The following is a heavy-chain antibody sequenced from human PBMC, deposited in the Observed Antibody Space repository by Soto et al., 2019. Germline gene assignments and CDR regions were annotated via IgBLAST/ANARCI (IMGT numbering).Heavy chain of an antibody. Sequence: QVHLVQSGAEVKKPGASVKVSCKGSGYIFTTYGITWVRQAPGQGLEWMGWISAHNGNTNYAQKLQGRVTVTRDTSTSTAYMALRNLRSDDTAVYYCARGGYGDYWGQGALVTVSS. D-gene: IGHD1-1*01. V-gene: IGHV1-18*01. CDR1: GYIFTTYG. CDR3: ARGGYGDY. CDR2: ISAHNGNT. J-gene: IGHJ4*02.